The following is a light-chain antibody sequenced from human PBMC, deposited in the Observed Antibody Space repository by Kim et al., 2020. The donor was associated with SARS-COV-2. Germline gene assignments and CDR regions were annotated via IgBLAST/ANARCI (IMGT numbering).Light chain of an antibody. V-gene: IGLV1-44*01. CDR3: AAWDDNLNGVG. J-gene: IGLJ2*01. CDR2: GYN. Sequence: GTSVTIACSGSFSNVGRNTVNWWQQFPGTAPKLLIFGYNQRPSGVPARFSGSKSGTSASLAISGLQSEDEADYYCAAWDDNLNGVGFGGGTQLTVL. CDR1: FSNVGRNT.